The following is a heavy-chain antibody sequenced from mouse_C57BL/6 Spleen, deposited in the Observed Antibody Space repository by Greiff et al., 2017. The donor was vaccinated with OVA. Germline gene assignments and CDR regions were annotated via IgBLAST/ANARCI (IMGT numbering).Heavy chain of an antibody. CDR1: GYTFTDYY. CDR2: INPNTGGT. J-gene: IGHJ2*01. Sequence: VQLQQSGPELVKPGASVKLSCKASGYTFTDYYMNGVKQSHGKSLERIGDINPNTGGTSYNQKFKGKATLTVDKSSSTAYMELRSLTSEASAVYYCAKGNYGNSKDYWGQGTTLTVSS. CDR3: AKGNYGNSKDY. V-gene: IGHV1-26*01. D-gene: IGHD2-1*01.